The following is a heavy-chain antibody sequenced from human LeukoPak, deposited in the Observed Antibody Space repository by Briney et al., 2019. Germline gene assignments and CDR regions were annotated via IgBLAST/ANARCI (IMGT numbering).Heavy chain of an antibody. J-gene: IGHJ4*02. CDR1: GGSFSGYY. Sequence: SETLSLTCAVYGGSFSGYYWTWIRQPPGKGLEWIGEINHSGSTNDNPSLKSRVTISVETSKNQFTLKLSSVTAADTAVYYCARSWSYYDSMYGYWGQGTLVTVSS. D-gene: IGHD3-22*01. CDR2: INHSGST. V-gene: IGHV4-34*01. CDR3: ARSWSYYDSMYGY.